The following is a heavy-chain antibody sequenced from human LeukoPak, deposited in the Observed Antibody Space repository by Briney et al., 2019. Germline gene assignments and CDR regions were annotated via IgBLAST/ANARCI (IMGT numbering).Heavy chain of an antibody. D-gene: IGHD3-10*01. CDR1: GFTFSSYW. Sequence: GGSLRLSCAASGFTFSSYWMSWARQAPGKGLEWVANIKFDEIEKYHVDSVKGRFTISRDNAKNSLYLQMNSLRAEDTAVYYCARDAGALVTHFDYWGQGTLVTVSS. J-gene: IGHJ4*02. V-gene: IGHV3-7*03. CDR2: IKFDEIEK. CDR3: ARDAGALVTHFDY.